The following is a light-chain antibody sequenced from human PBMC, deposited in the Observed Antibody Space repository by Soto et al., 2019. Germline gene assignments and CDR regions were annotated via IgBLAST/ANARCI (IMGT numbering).Light chain of an antibody. J-gene: IGKJ4*01. CDR1: LGISSY. V-gene: IGKV1-16*01. CDR3: RQYYSYPLT. CDR2: AAS. Sequence: DIQMTQSPSTLSGSVGDRFTMTFRLSLGISSYLSWYQQQPGNDAQRLLYAASTLQGGVPSRLCGSGGGTDFSLIIICLLEADDFTVYCRQYYSYPLTFGGGTKVDI.